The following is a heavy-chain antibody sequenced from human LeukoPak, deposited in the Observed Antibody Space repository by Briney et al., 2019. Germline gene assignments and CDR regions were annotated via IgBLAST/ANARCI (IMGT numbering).Heavy chain of an antibody. D-gene: IGHD4-17*01. CDR2: IKQDGSEK. J-gene: IGHJ4*02. CDR1: GFTFSSYW. CDR3: ASGNNWGYGDPRVHFDY. Sequence: GGSLRLSCAASGFTFSSYWMSWVRQAPGKGLEWVANIKQDGSEKYYVDSVKGRFTISRDNAKNSLYLQMNNLRAEDTAVYYCASGNNWGYGDPRVHFDYWGQGTLVTVSS. V-gene: IGHV3-7*01.